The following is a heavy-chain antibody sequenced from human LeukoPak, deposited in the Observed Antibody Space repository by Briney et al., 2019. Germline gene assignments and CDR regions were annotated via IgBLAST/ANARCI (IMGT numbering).Heavy chain of an antibody. V-gene: IGHV1-69*04. D-gene: IGHD3-22*01. CDR2: IIPILGIA. J-gene: IGHJ4*02. CDR3: ARDSSGYYRPHYFDY. Sequence: ASVTVSFKASGGTFIIYAISWVRQAPGQGVEWVGRIIPILGIANYAQKFQGRVTITADKSTSTAYMELSSLRSEDTAVYYCARDSSGYYRPHYFDYWGQGTLVTVSS. CDR1: GGTFIIYA.